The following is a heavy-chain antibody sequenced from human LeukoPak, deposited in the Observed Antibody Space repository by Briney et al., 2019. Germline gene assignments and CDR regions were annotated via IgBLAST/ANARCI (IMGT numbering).Heavy chain of an antibody. V-gene: IGHV4-34*01. J-gene: IGHJ4*02. CDR1: GESLSSYC. Sequence: PSETLSLTCAASGESLSSYCWNWIRQSPGRGLEWIGEMNRSGRTNYNPSLKRRVTISVDTSRNLLSLRLNSVTAADTAVYYCATAARARHYFDYWGQGSLVTVSS. CDR3: ATAARARHYFDY. CDR2: MNRSGRT.